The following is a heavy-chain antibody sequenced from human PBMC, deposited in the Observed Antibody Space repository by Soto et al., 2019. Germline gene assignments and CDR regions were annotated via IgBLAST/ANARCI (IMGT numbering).Heavy chain of an antibody. Sequence: GGSLRLSCAASGFTFSSYWMSWVRQGPGKGLEWVANIKQDGSEKYYVDSVKGRFTISRDNAKNSLFLQMNSLRAEDTAVYYCERGRGGSRPFDYWGQGNLVTVS. D-gene: IGHD2-15*01. J-gene: IGHJ4*02. CDR1: GFTFSSYW. CDR3: ERGRGGSRPFDY. V-gene: IGHV3-7*05. CDR2: IKQDGSEK.